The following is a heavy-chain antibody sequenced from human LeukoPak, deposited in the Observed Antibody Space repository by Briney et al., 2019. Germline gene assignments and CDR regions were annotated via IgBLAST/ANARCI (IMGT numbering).Heavy chain of an antibody. CDR2: IYTSGST. CDR3: ARANSRFDWLRDAFDX. V-gene: IGHV4-61*02. J-gene: IGHJ3*02. D-gene: IGHD3-9*01. CDR1: GGSISSGSYY. Sequence: PSQTLSLTCTVSGGSISSGSYYWSWIRQPAGKGLEWIGRIYTSGSTNYNPSLKSRVTISVDTSKNQFSLKLSSVTAADTAVYYCARANSRFDWLRDAFDXXXXGTMVTVSS.